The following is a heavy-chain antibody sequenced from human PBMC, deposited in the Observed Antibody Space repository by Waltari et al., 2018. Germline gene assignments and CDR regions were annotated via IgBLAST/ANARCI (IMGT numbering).Heavy chain of an antibody. CDR1: GFTFSTYG. D-gene: IGHD3-22*01. CDR2: IVFDGSKI. V-gene: IGHV3-33*05. CDR3: ARGGGLYYNDGSGPIDY. J-gene: IGHJ4*02. Sequence: QMVESGGGVVQPGRSLGLPCEVSGFTFSTYGMHWARQPPGKGLEWGAFIVFDGSKIKIGDSVKGRLTISRDNSRLFLQLNSLTAVETAMYFCARGGGLYYNDGSGPIDYWGQGTLVTVSS.